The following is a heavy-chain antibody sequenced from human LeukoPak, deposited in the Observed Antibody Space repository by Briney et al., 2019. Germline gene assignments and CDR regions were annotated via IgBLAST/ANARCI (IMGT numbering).Heavy chain of an antibody. CDR3: ARNTYYYHSGTYLDY. V-gene: IGHV4-4*07. D-gene: IGHD3-10*01. CDR2: IYTSGST. J-gene: IGHJ4*02. CDR1: GDSITDYY. Sequence: SETLSLTCTVSGDSITDYYWSWVRQPAGKGLEWIGRIYTSGSTNYNPSLKSRVTISVDTSKNQFSLKLTAVTAADTAVYYCARNTYYYHSGTYLDYWGQGILVTVSS.